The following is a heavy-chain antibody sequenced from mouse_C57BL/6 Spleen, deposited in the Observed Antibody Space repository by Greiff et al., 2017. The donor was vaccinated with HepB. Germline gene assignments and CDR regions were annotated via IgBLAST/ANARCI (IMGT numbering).Heavy chain of an antibody. Sequence: QVQLQQPGAELVRPGSSVKLSCKASGYTFTSYWMDWVKQRPGQGLEWIGNIYPSDSETHYNQKFKDKATLTVDKSSSTAYMQLSSLTSEDSAVYYCAREGCYGSSLASFWGQGTLVTVSA. CDR1: GYTFTSYW. V-gene: IGHV1-61*01. CDR3: AREGCYGSSLASF. D-gene: IGHD1-1*01. J-gene: IGHJ3*01. CDR2: IYPSDSET.